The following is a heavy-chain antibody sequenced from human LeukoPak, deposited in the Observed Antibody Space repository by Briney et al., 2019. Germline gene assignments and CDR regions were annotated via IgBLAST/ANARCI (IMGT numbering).Heavy chain of an antibody. J-gene: IGHJ6*02. Sequence: GGSLRLSCAASGFTFSSHGMHWVRQAPGKGLEWVAFIRYDGSNKYYADSVKGRFTISRDNSKNTLYLQMNSLRAEDTAVYYCAKGGNYYYYYGMDVWGQGTTVTVSS. D-gene: IGHD1-26*01. CDR1: GFTFSSHG. CDR2: IRYDGSNK. CDR3: AKGGNYYYYYGMDV. V-gene: IGHV3-30*02.